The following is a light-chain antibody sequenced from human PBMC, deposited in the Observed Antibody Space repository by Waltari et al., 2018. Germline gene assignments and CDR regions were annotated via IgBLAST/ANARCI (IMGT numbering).Light chain of an antibody. V-gene: IGLV1-44*01. CDR1: SFNIGSNT. Sequence: QSVLTQPPSASGTPGQRVTISCSGSSFNIGSNTVNWYQQLPGTAPKLLIYSNNQRPSGAPDRFSGSKSGTSASLAISGLQSEDEADYYCAAWDDSLNGSYVFGTGTKVTVL. J-gene: IGLJ1*01. CDR2: SNN. CDR3: AAWDDSLNGSYV.